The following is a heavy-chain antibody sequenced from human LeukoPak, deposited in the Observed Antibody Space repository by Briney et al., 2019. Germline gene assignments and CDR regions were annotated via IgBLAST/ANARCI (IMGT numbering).Heavy chain of an antibody. CDR1: GGSFSVYY. D-gene: IGHD2-15*01. J-gene: IGHJ3*02. Sequence: PSETLSLTCAAYGGSFSVYYWSWIRQPPGKGLEWIGEINHSGSTNYNPSLKSRVTISVDTSKNQFSLKLSSVTAEDTAVYYCARGGHCSGGSCYWAEDALDIWGQGTMVTVSS. V-gene: IGHV4-34*01. CDR2: INHSGST. CDR3: ARGGHCSGGSCYWAEDALDI.